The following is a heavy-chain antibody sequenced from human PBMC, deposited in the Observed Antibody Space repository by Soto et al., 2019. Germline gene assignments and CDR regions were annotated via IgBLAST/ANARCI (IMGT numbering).Heavy chain of an antibody. J-gene: IGHJ5*02. CDR3: VRDRPHAWFDP. V-gene: IGHV1-46*01. CDR1: GYTFTAYW. Sequence: QVQLVQSGAEVKEPGASVKVSCKASGYTFTAYWIHWVRQAPGQGPEGVARIDPKNGETKYARVLEGRITVTSQASTSTVYMEISSLTSDDTAFYYCVRDRPHAWFDPWGQGTLVTVSS. CDR2: IDPKNGET.